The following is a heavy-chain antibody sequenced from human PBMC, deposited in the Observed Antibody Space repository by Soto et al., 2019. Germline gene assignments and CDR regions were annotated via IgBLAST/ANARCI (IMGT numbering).Heavy chain of an antibody. CDR1: GFTFTSYW. CDR3: ARDLTDGDTY. V-gene: IGHV3-74*01. CDR2: INSDGSTT. Sequence: EVQLVESGGDLVQPGGSLRLSCAASGFTFTSYWMHWVRQAPGKGLVWVSRINSDGSTTNYADSVKGRFTISRDNAKNTRYLQMNSLSADDTAVYSWARDLTDGDTYWGKGTLVTVSS. D-gene: IGHD5-18*01. J-gene: IGHJ1*01.